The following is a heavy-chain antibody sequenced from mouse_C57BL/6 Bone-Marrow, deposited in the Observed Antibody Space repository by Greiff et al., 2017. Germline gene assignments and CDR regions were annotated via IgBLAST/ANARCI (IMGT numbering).Heavy chain of an antibody. J-gene: IGHJ3*01. D-gene: IGHD2-5*01. V-gene: IGHV2-9-1*01. Sequence: QVQLKESGPGLVAPSQSLSLTCTVSGFSLTSYAISWVRQTPGKGLEWLGVIWTGGGTNYNSALKSRLSISKDNSKSHVFLKMNSLQTDATARYYCAIYSNYDGLAYWGQGTLVTVSA. CDR3: AIYSNYDGLAY. CDR1: GFSLTSYA. CDR2: IWTGGGT.